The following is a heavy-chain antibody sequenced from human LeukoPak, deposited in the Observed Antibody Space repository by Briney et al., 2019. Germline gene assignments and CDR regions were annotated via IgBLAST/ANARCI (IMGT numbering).Heavy chain of an antibody. Sequence: GGSLRLSCAASGFTFSSYSMNWVRQAPGKGLEWVSSISSSSSYIYYADSVKGRFTISRDNAKNSLYLQMNSLRAEDTAVYYCARVVITMIVVVPHFDYWGQGTLVTVSS. CDR3: ARVVITMIVVVPHFDY. CDR1: GFTFSSYS. J-gene: IGHJ4*02. V-gene: IGHV3-21*01. D-gene: IGHD3-22*01. CDR2: ISSSSSYI.